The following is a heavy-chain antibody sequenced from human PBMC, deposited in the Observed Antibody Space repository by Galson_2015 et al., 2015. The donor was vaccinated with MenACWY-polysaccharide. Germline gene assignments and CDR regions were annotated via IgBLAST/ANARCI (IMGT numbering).Heavy chain of an antibody. CDR3: ARDYGDYVYLYFDL. D-gene: IGHD4-17*01. CDR1: GFTFSSYG. V-gene: IGHV3-48*01. CDR2: ISSSSSTI. J-gene: IGHJ2*01. Sequence: SLRLSCAASGFTFSSYGMHWVRQAPGKGLEWVSYISSSSSTIYYADSVKGRFTISRDNAKNSLYLQMNSLRAEDTAVYYCARDYGDYVYLYFDLWGRGTLVTVSS.